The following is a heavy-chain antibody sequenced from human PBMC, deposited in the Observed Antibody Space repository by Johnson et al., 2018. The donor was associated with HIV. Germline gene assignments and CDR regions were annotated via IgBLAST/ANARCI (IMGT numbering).Heavy chain of an antibody. CDR1: EFIFDDYG. Sequence: EVQLVESGGGVVRPGGSLRLSCTTSEFIFDDYGMSWVRQAPGKGLEWVSGINWNGDTTAYADSVKGRFTISRDNAKNSLYLQMNSLRAEDTALYYCARAYMSSGSYYDAFDIWGQGTMVIVSS. CDR3: ARAYMSSGSYYDAFDI. V-gene: IGHV3-20*04. D-gene: IGHD1-26*01. CDR2: INWNGDTT. J-gene: IGHJ3*02.